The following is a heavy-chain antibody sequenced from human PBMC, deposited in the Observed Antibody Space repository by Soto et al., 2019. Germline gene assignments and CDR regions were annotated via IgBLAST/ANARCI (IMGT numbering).Heavy chain of an antibody. CDR3: ARVDHRGYFAILTDY. Sequence: SETLSLTCTVSGDSLSSGGHYWSWIRQHPGKGLEWIGHIYDSVNAYYSPSLRSRVTISADMSKNQFSLNLRSVTAADTAVYYCARVDHRGYFAILTDYWGQGTLVTVSS. CDR2: IYDSVNA. J-gene: IGHJ4*02. CDR1: GDSLSSGGHY. V-gene: IGHV4-31*03. D-gene: IGHD3-9*01.